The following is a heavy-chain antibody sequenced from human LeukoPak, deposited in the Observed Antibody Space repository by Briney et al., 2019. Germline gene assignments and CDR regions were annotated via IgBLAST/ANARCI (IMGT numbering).Heavy chain of an antibody. CDR1: GYSFTSYW. CDR3: ARHRGTIFGVVSEEDYGMDV. J-gene: IGHJ6*02. CDR2: IYPGDSDT. D-gene: IGHD3-3*01. V-gene: IGHV5-51*01. Sequence: GESLKISCKGSGYSFTSYWIGWVRQMPGKGLEWMGIIYPGDSDTRYSPSFQGQVTISADKSISTACLQWSSLKASDTAMYYCARHRGTIFGVVSEEDYGMDVWGQGTTVTVSS.